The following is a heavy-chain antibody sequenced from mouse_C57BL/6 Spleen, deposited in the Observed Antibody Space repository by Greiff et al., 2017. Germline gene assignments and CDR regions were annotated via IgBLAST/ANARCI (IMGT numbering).Heavy chain of an antibody. CDR1: GYTFTDYY. CDR3: ARRYILLLDY. V-gene: IGHV1-26*01. Sequence: EVQLQQSGPELVKPGASVKISCKASGYTFTDYYMNWVKQSHGKSLEWIGDINPNNGGTSYNQKFKGKATLTVDKSSSTAYMELRSLTSEDSAVYYCARRYILLLDYWCQGTTLTVSS. D-gene: IGHD1-1*01. CDR2: INPNNGGT. J-gene: IGHJ2*01.